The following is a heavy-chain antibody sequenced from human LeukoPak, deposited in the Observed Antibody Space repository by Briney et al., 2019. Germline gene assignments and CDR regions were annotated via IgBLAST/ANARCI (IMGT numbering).Heavy chain of an antibody. V-gene: IGHV3-30-3*01. CDR2: ISYDGSNK. Sequence: GGSLSLSCAASGFTFSSYAMHWVRQAPGKGLEWVAVISYDGSNKYYADSVKGRFTISRDNSKNTLYLQMNSLRAEDTAVYYCARGDSSSWLPSVYYYYYGMDVWGQGTTVTVSS. CDR1: GFTFSSYA. D-gene: IGHD6-6*01. CDR3: ARGDSSSWLPSVYYYYYGMDV. J-gene: IGHJ6*02.